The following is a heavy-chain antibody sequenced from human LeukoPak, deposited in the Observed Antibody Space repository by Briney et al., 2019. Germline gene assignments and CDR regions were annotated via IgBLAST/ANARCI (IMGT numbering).Heavy chain of an antibody. CDR3: ARAYNSHFDY. J-gene: IGHJ4*02. CDR1: GFTLSSYW. V-gene: IGHV3-74*01. D-gene: IGHD1-1*01. CDR2: IKSDGSST. Sequence: GGSLRLSCAAPGFTLSSYWMHWVRQAPGKGLVCVSRIKSDGSSTSYADSVKGRFTISRDDAKNTLYLQMNSLRAEDTAVYYCARAYNSHFDYWGQGALVTVSS.